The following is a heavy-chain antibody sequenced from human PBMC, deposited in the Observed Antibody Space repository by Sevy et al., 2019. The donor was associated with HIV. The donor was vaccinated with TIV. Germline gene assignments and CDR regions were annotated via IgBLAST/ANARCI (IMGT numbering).Heavy chain of an antibody. CDR2: ISTSSTYI. CDR3: ARDVEQQLADY. D-gene: IGHD6-13*01. V-gene: IGHV3-21*01. CDR1: GFTFSNYS. J-gene: IGHJ4*02. Sequence: GGSLRLSCAASGFTFSNYSMNWVRQAPGKGPEWISSISTSSTYIYHADSVKGRFTISRDEAKNSLYLQMNSLRAEDTAIYYWARDVEQQLADYWGQGTLVTVSS.